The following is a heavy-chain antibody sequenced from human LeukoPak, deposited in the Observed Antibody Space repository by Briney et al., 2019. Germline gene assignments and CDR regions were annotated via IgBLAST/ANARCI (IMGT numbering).Heavy chain of an antibody. V-gene: IGHV1-18*01. D-gene: IGHD6-19*01. CDR2: ISAYNGDT. CDR1: GYTFTHHG. Sequence: ASVKVSCKASGYTFTHHGITWVRQARGQGLEWMGWISAYNGDTHYAQNFQGRGTLTTDTSTSTAYMEVRSLRSDDTAVYYCARDPTNTSGRYAYFDYWGQGTLVTVSS. J-gene: IGHJ4*02. CDR3: ARDPTNTSGRYAYFDY.